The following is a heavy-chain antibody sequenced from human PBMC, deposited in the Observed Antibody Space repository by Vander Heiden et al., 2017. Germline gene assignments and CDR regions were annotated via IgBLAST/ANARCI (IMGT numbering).Heavy chain of an antibody. D-gene: IGHD2-8*01. V-gene: IGHV1-18*01. Sequence: QVQLVQSGAEVKVSCKASGYTFTTYGITWVRQAPGQGLEWMGWISAYNGNTNYAQKLQGRVTMTTDTSTSTAYMELRSLRSDDTAVYYCARGPIYPGHTNDYWCQGTLVTLSS. J-gene: IGHJ4*02. CDR2: ISAYNGNT. CDR1: GYTFTTYG. CDR3: ARGPIYPGHTNDY.